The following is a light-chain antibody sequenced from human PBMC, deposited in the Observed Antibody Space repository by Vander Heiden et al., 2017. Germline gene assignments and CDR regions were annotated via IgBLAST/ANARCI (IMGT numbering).Light chain of an antibody. CDR2: QDS. Sequence: SYELTQPPSVSVSPGQTASITCSGDKLGDKYACWYQQTPGQSPVLVIYQDSKRPSGIPERFSGSNSGNTATLTISGTQARDEADYYCQAWDSSTAVFGGGTKLTVL. CDR1: KLGDKY. J-gene: IGLJ2*01. V-gene: IGLV3-1*01. CDR3: QAWDSSTAV.